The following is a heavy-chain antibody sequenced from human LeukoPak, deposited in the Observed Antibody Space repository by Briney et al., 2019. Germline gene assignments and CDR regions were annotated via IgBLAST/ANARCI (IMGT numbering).Heavy chain of an antibody. CDR3: ASGSGDKGPHWFDP. CDR2: IYYSGST. D-gene: IGHD2-21*02. CDR1: GGSISSSSYY. Sequence: PSETLSLTCTVSGGSISSSSYYWGWIRQPPGKGLEWIGSIYYSGSTYYNPSLKSRVTISVDTSKNQFSLKLSSVTAADTAVYFCASGSGDKGPHWFDPWGQGTLVTVSS. V-gene: IGHV4-39*07. J-gene: IGHJ5*02.